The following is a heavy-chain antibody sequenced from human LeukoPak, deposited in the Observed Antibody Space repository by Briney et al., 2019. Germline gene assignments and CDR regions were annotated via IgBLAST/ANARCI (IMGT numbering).Heavy chain of an antibody. CDR2: ISYDGSNK. Sequence: PGGSLRLSCAASGVTFSSYAMHWVRQAPGKGPEWVAVISYDGSNKYYADSVKGRFTISRDNSKNTLYLQMNSLRAEDTAVYYCAREGVSGSAYLYYFDYWGQGTLVTVSS. D-gene: IGHD1-26*01. V-gene: IGHV3-30*04. CDR1: GVTFSSYA. J-gene: IGHJ4*02. CDR3: AREGVSGSAYLYYFDY.